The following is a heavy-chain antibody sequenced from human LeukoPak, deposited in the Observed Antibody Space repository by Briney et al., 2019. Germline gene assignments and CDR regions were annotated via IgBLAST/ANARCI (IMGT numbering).Heavy chain of an antibody. CDR3: AKAMRISGAGTDP. V-gene: IGHV3-48*02. CDR2: ITSSSTTM. CDR1: GFPYSSYS. Sequence: PGGSLRFSCAASGFPYSSYSMSWVSQAPGKGLERVSSITSSSTTMYYADSVKGRFTISRDNAKSSLFLQLNSLTEGDTAVYYCAKAMRISGAGTDPSGQGTLVTVSS. D-gene: IGHD6-13*01. J-gene: IGHJ5*02.